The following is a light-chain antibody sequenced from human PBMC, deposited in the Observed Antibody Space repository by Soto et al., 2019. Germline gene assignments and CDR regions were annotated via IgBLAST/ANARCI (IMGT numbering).Light chain of an antibody. V-gene: IGKV3-11*01. CDR3: QYRGIWPPGAT. Sequence: EIVLTQSPVTLSLSPGERATLSCRASQSINNYLAWYQQKPGQPPRLLIYDASNRATAIPVRFSGSGSGTDFTRTISSLAPEDSAVYYCQYRGIWPPGATFGGGTKVEIK. CDR2: DAS. J-gene: IGKJ4*01. CDR1: QSINNY.